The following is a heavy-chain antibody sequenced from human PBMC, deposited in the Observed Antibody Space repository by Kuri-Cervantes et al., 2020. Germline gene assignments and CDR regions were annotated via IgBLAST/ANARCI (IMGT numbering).Heavy chain of an antibody. CDR1: GFIFSSYG. CDR2: ISGSGGST. V-gene: IGHV3-23*01. D-gene: IGHD1/OR15-1a*01. J-gene: IGHJ6*02. CDR3: AKNMAWNSYRWFPTDYYYYYGMDV. Sequence: GGSLRLSCAASGFIFSSYGMHWVRQAPGKGLEWVSAISGSGGSTYYADSVKGRFTISRDNSKNTLYLQMNSLRAEDTAVYYCAKNMAWNSYRWFPTDYYYYYGMDVWGQGTTVTVSS.